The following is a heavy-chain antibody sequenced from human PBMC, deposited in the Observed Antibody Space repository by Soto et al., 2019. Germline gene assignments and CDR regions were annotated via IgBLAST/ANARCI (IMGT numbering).Heavy chain of an antibody. Sequence: TSETLSLTCTVSGGSVSSGSYYWSWIRQPPGKGLEWIGYIYYSGSTNYNPSLKSRVTISVDTSKNQFSLKLSSVTAADTAVYYCARGRRVGASRYYFDYWGQGTLVTVSS. CDR3: ARGRRVGASRYYFDY. CDR2: IYYSGST. V-gene: IGHV4-61*01. CDR1: GGSVSSGSYY. J-gene: IGHJ4*02. D-gene: IGHD1-26*01.